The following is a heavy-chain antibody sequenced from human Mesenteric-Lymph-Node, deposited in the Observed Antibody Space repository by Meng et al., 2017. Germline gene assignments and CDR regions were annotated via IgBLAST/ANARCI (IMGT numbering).Heavy chain of an antibody. J-gene: IGHJ1*01. Sequence: QVQLVQDGAGVKKPGSSVKVSCKASGGTFSSYAISWVRQASGQGLEWMGGIIPIFGTANYAQKFQGRVTITADESTSTAYMELSSLRSEDTAVYYCASLNYDILTGYYHQYFRHWGQGTLVTVSS. CDR3: ASLNYDILTGYYHQYFRH. CDR2: IIPIFGTA. V-gene: IGHV1-69*01. CDR1: GGTFSSYA. D-gene: IGHD3-9*01.